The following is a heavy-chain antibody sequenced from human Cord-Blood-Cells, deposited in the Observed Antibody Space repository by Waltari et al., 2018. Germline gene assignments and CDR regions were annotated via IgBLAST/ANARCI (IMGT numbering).Heavy chain of an antibody. CDR3: AREYQLLLDY. CDR2: IWYDGSNK. J-gene: IGHJ4*02. V-gene: IGHV3-33*01. CDR1: GFTFSSYG. D-gene: IGHD2-2*01. Sequence: QVQLVESGGGVVQPGRSLRLSCAASGFTFSSYGMQRVRQAPGKGLEWVAVIWYDGSNKYYADSMKGRFTISRDNSKNTLYLQMNSLRAEDTAVYYCAREYQLLLDYWGQGTLVTVSS.